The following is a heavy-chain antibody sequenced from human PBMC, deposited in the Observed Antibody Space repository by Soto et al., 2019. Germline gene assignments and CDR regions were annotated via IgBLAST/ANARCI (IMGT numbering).Heavy chain of an antibody. CDR2: IKQDGSEE. CDR3: ARYGDDFWSGYYIGMDV. Sequence: PGGSLRLSCAASGFTFSSYWMSWVRQAPGKGLEWVANIKQDGSEEYYVDSVKGRFTISRDNAKNSLYLQMNSLRAEDTAVYYCARYGDDFWSGYYIGMDVWGQGATVTVSS. D-gene: IGHD3-3*01. CDR1: GFTFSSYW. V-gene: IGHV3-7*03. J-gene: IGHJ6*02.